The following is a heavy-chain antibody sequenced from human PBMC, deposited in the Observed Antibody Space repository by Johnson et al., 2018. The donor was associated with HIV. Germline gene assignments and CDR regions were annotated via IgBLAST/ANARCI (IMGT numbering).Heavy chain of an antibody. D-gene: IGHD1-26*01. Sequence: QVQLVESGGGLVKPGGSLRLSCAASGFSFGDYYMSWIRQAPGKGLEYVSAISSNGGSTYYANSVKGRFTISRDNAKNSLYLQMNSLRAEDTAVYYCARDRGLWERNGAGAFDIWGQGTMVTVSS. CDR3: ARDRGLWERNGAGAFDI. J-gene: IGHJ3*02. CDR1: GFSFGDYY. V-gene: IGHV3-11*04. CDR2: ISSNGGST.